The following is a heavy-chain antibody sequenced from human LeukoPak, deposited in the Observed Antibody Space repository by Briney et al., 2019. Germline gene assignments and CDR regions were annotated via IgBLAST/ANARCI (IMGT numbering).Heavy chain of an antibody. CDR3: ARSPHILTGENFDY. J-gene: IGHJ4*02. CDR2: INPNSGGT. V-gene: IGHV1-2*02. CDR1: GYTFSSYY. Sequence: GASVKVSCKASGYTFSSYYIHWVRQAPGQGLEWMGWINPNSGGTNYAQKFQDRVTMTRDTSISTAYMELSRLRFDDTAVYYCARSPHILTGENFDYWGQGTLATVSS. D-gene: IGHD3-9*01.